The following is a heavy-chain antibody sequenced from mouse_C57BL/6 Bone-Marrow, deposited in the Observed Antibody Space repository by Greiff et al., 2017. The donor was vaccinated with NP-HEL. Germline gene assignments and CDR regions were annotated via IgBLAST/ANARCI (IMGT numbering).Heavy chain of an antibody. Sequence: QVQLQQPGAELVKPGASVKVSCKASGYTFTSYWMHWVKQRPGQGLEWIGRLHPSDSDTNYNQKFKGKATLTVDKSSSTAYMQLSSLTSEDSAVYYCAQTAQATGFAYWGQGTLVTVSA. CDR3: AQTAQATGFAY. CDR1: GYTFTSYW. CDR2: LHPSDSDT. D-gene: IGHD3-2*02. J-gene: IGHJ3*01. V-gene: IGHV1-74*01.